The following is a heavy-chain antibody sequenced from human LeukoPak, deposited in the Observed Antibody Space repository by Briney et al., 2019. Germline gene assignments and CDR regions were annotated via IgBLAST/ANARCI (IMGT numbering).Heavy chain of an antibody. V-gene: IGHV4-59*08. Sequence: SETLSLTCSVSGGSITSHYWSWIRQSPGKGLEWISYISYTGSPRYNPSFQSRVTISLDTSKTHFSLKLTSVTAADTAVYYCARLLNNDNAGDPDTFDMRGPGTMVTVSS. D-gene: IGHD4-17*01. J-gene: IGHJ3*02. CDR3: ARLLNNDNAGDPDTFDM. CDR1: GGSITSHY. CDR2: ISYTGSP.